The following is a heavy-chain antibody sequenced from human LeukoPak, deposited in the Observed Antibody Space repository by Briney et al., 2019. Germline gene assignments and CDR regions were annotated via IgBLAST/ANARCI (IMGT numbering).Heavy chain of an antibody. D-gene: IGHD6-13*01. V-gene: IGHV4-39*01. Sequence: SETLSLTCTVSGGSISSSSYYWGWIRQPPGKGLEWIGSIYYSGNTYYNPSLKSRVTISVDTSKNQFSLKLSSVTAADTAVYYCARRENPGIAAAYWYFDLWGRGTLVTVSS. CDR2: IYYSGNT. CDR1: GGSISSSSYY. J-gene: IGHJ2*01. CDR3: ARRENPGIAAAYWYFDL.